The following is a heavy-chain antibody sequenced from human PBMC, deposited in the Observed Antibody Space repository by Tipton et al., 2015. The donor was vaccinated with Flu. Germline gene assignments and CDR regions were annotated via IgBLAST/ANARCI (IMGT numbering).Heavy chain of an antibody. CDR2: IYSDGTT. CDR1: GFTVSSNY. Sequence: GSLRLSCAASGFTVSSNYLSWVRQAPGKGLEWVSVIYSDGTTYYADSVKGRFTISRDNSKNMMYLQMNSLRAEDTAVYYCAKDRAAVPEGGFDYWGQGTLVTVSS. J-gene: IGHJ4*02. CDR3: AKDRAAVPEGGFDY. D-gene: IGHD6-19*01. V-gene: IGHV3-53*01.